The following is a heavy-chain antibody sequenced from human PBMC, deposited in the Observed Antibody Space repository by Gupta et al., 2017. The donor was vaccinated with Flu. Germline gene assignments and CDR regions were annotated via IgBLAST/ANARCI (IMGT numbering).Heavy chain of an antibody. CDR1: GDNFKTHA. CDR3: ASGGVWVITS. V-gene: IGHV1-69*01. J-gene: IGHJ4*02. D-gene: IGHD3-16*01. CDR2: IIPRLGTA. Sequence: QVQLVQSGTEVKQPGSSVKVSCRAAGDNFKTHAISWVRQAPGQGLVWMGGIIPRLGTANYAQEFQGRVTITADESTNTATMELSSLRSDDTAVYYCASGGVWVITSWGQGTRVIVSS.